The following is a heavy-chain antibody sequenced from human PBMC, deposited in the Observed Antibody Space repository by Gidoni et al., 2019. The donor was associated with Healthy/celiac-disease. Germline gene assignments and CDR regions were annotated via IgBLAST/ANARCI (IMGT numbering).Heavy chain of an antibody. D-gene: IGHD3-22*01. CDR2: IYYSGST. CDR1: GGSISSRSYY. V-gene: IGHV4-39*01. J-gene: IGHJ3*02. CDR3: ARQGITMIVVVTYAFDI. Sequence: QLQLQESGPGLVKPSETLSLTCTVSGGSISSRSYYWGWIRQPPGKGLDWIGIIYYSGSTYYNPSLKSRVTISVDTAKNQFSLKLSSVTAADTAVYYCARQGITMIVVVTYAFDIWGQGTMVTVSS.